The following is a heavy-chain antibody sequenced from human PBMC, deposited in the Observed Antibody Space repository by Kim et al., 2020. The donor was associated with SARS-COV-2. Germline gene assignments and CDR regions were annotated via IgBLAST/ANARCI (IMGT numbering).Heavy chain of an antibody. CDR3: ARDPYYGSGSYYTY. J-gene: IGHJ4*02. Sequence: DSVKGRFTISRDNAKNSLYLQMNSLRAEDTAVYYCARDPYYGSGSYYTYWGQGTLVTVSS. V-gene: IGHV3-7*01. D-gene: IGHD3-10*01.